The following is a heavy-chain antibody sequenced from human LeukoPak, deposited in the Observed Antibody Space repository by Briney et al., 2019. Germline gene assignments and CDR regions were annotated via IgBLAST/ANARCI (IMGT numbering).Heavy chain of an antibody. Sequence: SETLSLTCTVSGGSISSSSYYWGWIRQPPGKGLEWNGSIYYSGSTYYNPSLKSRVTISVATSKNQFSLKLSTVTAAATAVYYCASSGSRYFDYWGQGTLVTVSS. CDR1: GGSISSSSYY. CDR3: ASSGSRYFDY. D-gene: IGHD2-15*01. J-gene: IGHJ4*02. CDR2: IYYSGST. V-gene: IGHV4-39*01.